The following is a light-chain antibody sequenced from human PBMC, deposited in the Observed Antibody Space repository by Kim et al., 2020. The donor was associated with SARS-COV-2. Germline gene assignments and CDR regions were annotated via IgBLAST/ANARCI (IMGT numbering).Light chain of an antibody. CDR3: SSHTTSSTYV. CDR1: SSDVGYYTS. CDR2: DVS. J-gene: IGLJ1*01. Sequence: GQSITISCTGTSSDVGYYTSVSWYQQHPGKAPKLIMYDVSERASGVSNRFSGSQSGNTASLTISGLRAEDEADYYCSSHTTSSTYVFGSGTKVTVL. V-gene: IGLV2-14*04.